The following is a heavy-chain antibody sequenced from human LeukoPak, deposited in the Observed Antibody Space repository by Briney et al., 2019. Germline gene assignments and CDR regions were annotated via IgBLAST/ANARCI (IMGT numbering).Heavy chain of an antibody. CDR1: GGTFSSYA. CDR2: IIPIFGTA. D-gene: IGHD2-2*01. V-gene: IGHV1-69*13. Sequence: SVKVSCKASGGTFSSYAISWVRQAPGQGLEWMGGIIPIFGTANYAQKFQGRVTITADESTSTAYMELSSLRSEDTAVYYCATSLEADPYCSSTSCYGSYYYYGMDVWGQGATVTVSS. CDR3: ATSLEADPYCSSTSCYGSYYYYGMDV. J-gene: IGHJ6*02.